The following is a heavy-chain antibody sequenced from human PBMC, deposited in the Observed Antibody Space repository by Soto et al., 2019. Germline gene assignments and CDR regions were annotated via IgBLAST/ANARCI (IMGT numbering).Heavy chain of an antibody. J-gene: IGHJ3*02. CDR2: MNPKSGGT. CDR3: TRXXIEYSDGLYDALDI. CDR1: GYTFSGYY. Sequence: ASVKVSCKASGYTFSGYYTHWVRQAPGQGLEWMGWMNPKSGGTYFAXXXXXXXXXXXXXXXXTAYMEVNRLRSDDTAVYYCTRXXIEYSDGLYDALDIWGQGTTVTVSS. D-gene: IGHD5-12*01. V-gene: IGHV1-2*02.